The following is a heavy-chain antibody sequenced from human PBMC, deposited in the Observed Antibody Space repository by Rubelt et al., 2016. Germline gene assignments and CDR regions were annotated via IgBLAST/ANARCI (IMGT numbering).Heavy chain of an antibody. Sequence: VQLVESGGGVVQPGRSLRLSCAASGFTFSSYSMNWVRQASGKGLEWVSSISSSSSYIYYADSVKGRFTITRDNAKNSLYLQMNGLRAEDTAVYYCARESLVRGVNWGQGTLVTVSS. CDR1: GFTFSSYS. D-gene: IGHD3-10*01. V-gene: IGHV3-21*01. J-gene: IGHJ4*02. CDR2: ISSSSSYI. CDR3: ARESLVRGVN.